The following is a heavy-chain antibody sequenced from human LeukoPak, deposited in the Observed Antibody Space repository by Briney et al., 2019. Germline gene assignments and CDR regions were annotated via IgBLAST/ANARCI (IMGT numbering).Heavy chain of an antibody. D-gene: IGHD6-19*01. CDR3: AKASSGWTGGSLDY. J-gene: IGHJ4*02. V-gene: IGHV3-30*04. CDR2: ISYDGSDK. CDR1: GFTFSSYA. Sequence: GGSLRLSCAASGFTFSSYAMHWVRQAPGKGLEWVAVISYDGSDKYYADSVKGRFTISRDNSKNTLYLQMNSLRAEDTAVYYCAKASSGWTGGSLDYWGQGTLVTVSS.